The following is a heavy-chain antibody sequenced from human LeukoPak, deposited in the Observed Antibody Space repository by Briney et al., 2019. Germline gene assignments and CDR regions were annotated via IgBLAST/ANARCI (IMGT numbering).Heavy chain of an antibody. CDR2: IYSSGST. CDR1: GGSISGYY. V-gene: IGHV4-59*01. D-gene: IGHD3-10*01. J-gene: IGHJ4*02. CDR3: ARDQAELWFGELHDY. Sequence: SETLSLACTVSGGSISGYYWSWLRQPPGKGLEWIGYIYSSGSTYSNPSLKSRVTISVDTSKNQFSLKLTSVTAADTAVYYCARDQAELWFGELHDYWGQGTLVTVSS.